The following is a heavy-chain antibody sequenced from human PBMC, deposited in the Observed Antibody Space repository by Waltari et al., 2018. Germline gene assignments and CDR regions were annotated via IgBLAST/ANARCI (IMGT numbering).Heavy chain of an antibody. V-gene: IGHV3-23*01. J-gene: IGHJ4*02. CDR3: AKVGGIAAAEFHFDF. D-gene: IGHD6-13*01. CDR1: GFTFVTSA. Sequence: EVQLLVSGGGLVQPGGSLRLSCAASGFTFVTSAMTWVRQAPGRGLAWVSSISGPALRRFYADSVKGRFSISRDNSRKRLYMQITGPTADDTAVYYCAKVGGIAAAEFHFDFWGRGTLVTVTS. CDR2: ISGPALRR.